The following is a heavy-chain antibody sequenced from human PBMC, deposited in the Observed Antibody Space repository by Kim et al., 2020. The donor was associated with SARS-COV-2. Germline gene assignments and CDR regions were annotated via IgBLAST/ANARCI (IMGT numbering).Heavy chain of an antibody. D-gene: IGHD6-13*01. CDR2: IGAGGAIT. CDR3: AKGGWAAGNDY. CDR1: GFPFSSYA. V-gene: IGHV3-23*01. J-gene: IGHJ4*02. Sequence: GGSLRLSCAASGFPFSSYAMTWVRQAPGKGLEWVSLIGAGGAITYYADSVEGRYTVSRDNSKNTLYLQMNSLRAEDTAVYYCAKGGWAAGNDYWGQGTLVTVSS.